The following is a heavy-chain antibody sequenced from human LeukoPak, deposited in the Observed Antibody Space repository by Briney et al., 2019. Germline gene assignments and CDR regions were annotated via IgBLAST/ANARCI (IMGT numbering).Heavy chain of an antibody. D-gene: IGHD1-26*01. CDR1: GFTFSSYS. J-gene: IGHJ5*02. Sequence: PGGSLRLSCAASGFTFSSYSINWVRQAPGKGLEWVSSISSSSSYIYYADSVKGRFTISRDNAKNSLYLQMNSLRAEDTALYHCAVENSGSPNWFDPWGQGTLVTVSS. V-gene: IGHV3-21*04. CDR3: AVENSGSPNWFDP. CDR2: ISSSSSYI.